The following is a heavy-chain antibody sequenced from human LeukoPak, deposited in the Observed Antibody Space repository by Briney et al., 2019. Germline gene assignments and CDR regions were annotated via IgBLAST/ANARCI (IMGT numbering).Heavy chain of an antibody. CDR2: ISAYNGNT. V-gene: IGHV1-18*01. Sequence: ASVKVSCKASGYTFTGYGISWVRQAPGQGLEWMGWISAYNGNTNYAQKVQGRVTMTTDTSTSTAYMEPRSLRSDDTAVYYCARSAVGIPGYSSSWIDYWGQGTLVTVSS. D-gene: IGHD6-13*01. J-gene: IGHJ4*02. CDR1: GYTFTGYG. CDR3: ARSAVGIPGYSSSWIDY.